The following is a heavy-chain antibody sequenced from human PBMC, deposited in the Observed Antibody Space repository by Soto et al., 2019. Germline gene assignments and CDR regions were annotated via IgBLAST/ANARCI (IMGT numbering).Heavy chain of an antibody. V-gene: IGHV1-3*01. Sequence: GASVKVSCKASGYTITSYAMHWVRQAPGQRLEWMGWINAGNGNTKYSQKFQGRVTITRDTSASTAYMELSGLRSEDTAVYYCARSIVVVTALDYWGQGTLVTVSS. CDR3: ARSIVVVTALDY. J-gene: IGHJ4*02. D-gene: IGHD2-21*02. CDR1: GYTITSYA. CDR2: INAGNGNT.